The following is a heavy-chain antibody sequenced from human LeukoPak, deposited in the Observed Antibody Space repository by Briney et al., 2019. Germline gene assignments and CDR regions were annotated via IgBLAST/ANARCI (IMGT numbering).Heavy chain of an antibody. CDR3: AKDSTSYYYIYY. D-gene: IGHD2/OR15-2a*01. V-gene: IGHV3-66*02. CDR1: GFTVSSNY. Sequence: GGSLRLSCAASGFTVSSNYMSWVRQAPGKGLEWVSVIYSGGSRHYADSVKGRFTVSRDDSKNTLYLQMNSLRGDDTAVYYCAKDSTSYYYIYYWGQGTLVTVSS. J-gene: IGHJ4*02. CDR2: IYSGGSR.